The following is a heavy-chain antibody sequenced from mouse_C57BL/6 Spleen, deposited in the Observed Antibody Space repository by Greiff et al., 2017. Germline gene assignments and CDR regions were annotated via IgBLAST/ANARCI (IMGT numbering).Heavy chain of an antibody. J-gene: IGHJ1*03. Sequence: QVQLQQSGAELARPVASVKLSCKASGYTFTSDGISWVKQRTGQGLEWIGEIYPRSGNTYYNEKFKGKATLTADKSSSTAYMELRSLTSEDSAVYFCARSEGTTAYWYFDVWGTGTTVTVSA. CDR2: IYPRSGNT. V-gene: IGHV1-81*01. CDR1: GYTFTSDG. D-gene: IGHD1-2*01. CDR3: ARSEGTTAYWYFDV.